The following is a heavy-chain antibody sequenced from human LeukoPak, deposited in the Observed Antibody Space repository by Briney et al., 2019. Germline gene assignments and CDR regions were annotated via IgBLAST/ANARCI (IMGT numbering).Heavy chain of an antibody. D-gene: IGHD1-26*01. CDR3: ARVQEVGATTHFDY. Sequence: PGGSLRLSSAASAFMFSDYNMNWVRQAPGKGLEWVSSISSSGNYKYYADSVKGRFTISRDNAKNSLSLQMNSLRAEDTAVYYCARVQEVGATTHFDYWGQGTLVTVSS. CDR2: ISSSGNYK. J-gene: IGHJ4*02. V-gene: IGHV3-21*01. CDR1: AFMFSDYN.